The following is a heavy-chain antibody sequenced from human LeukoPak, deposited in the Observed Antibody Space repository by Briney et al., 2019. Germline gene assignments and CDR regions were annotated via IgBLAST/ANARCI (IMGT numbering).Heavy chain of an antibody. CDR3: ATLMVRGVIVDY. V-gene: IGHV1-18*01. J-gene: IGHJ4*02. D-gene: IGHD3-10*01. CDR2: ISAYNGNT. CDR1: GYTFTSYG. Sequence: ASVKVSCKASGYTFTSYGISWVRQAPGQGLEWMGWISAYNGNTNYAQKLQGRVTMTTDTSTSTVYMELSSLRSEDTAVYYCATLMVRGVIVDYWGQGTLVTVSS.